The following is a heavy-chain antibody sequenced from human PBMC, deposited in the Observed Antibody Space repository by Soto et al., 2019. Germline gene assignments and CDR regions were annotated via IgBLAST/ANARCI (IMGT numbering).Heavy chain of an antibody. CDR2: ISGSGGST. Sequence: GGSLRLSCAASGFTFSSYAMSWVRQAPGKGLEWVSSISGSGGSTHYADSVKGRFTISRDNSKNTLLLQMNSLRAEDTAVYYCATFEYYTPYWGQGTLVTVSS. D-gene: IGHD3-10*01. CDR3: ATFEYYTPY. V-gene: IGHV3-23*01. J-gene: IGHJ4*02. CDR1: GFTFSSYA.